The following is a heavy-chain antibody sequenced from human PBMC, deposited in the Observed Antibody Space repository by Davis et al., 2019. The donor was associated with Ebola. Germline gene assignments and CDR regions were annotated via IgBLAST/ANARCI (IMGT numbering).Heavy chain of an antibody. CDR1: GGSISSSSYY. J-gene: IGHJ6*02. CDR3: ARGSTRYYYYYGMDV. D-gene: IGHD3-10*01. CDR2: IYYSGST. V-gene: IGHV4-39*07. Sequence: PSETLSLTCTVSGGSISSSSYYWGWIRQPPGKGLEWIGSIYYSGSTYYNPSLKSRVTISVDTSKNQFSLKLSSVTAADTAVYYCARGSTRYYYYYGMDVWGQGTTVTVSS.